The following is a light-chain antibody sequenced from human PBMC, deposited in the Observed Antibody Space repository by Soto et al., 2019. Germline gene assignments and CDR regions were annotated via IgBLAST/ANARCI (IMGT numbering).Light chain of an antibody. J-gene: IGKJ4*02. CDR1: KSISSW. V-gene: IGKV1-5*01. CDR3: QQLSSSPLS. CDR2: AAS. Sequence: IQVTPAPSALSASVGDRATITGQASKSISSWMAWYQQKPGKAPQLLIYAASTLQSGVPDRFSGSGSGTDFTLTISSLQTEDFAIYYCQQLSSSPLSFGGGTKVDIK.